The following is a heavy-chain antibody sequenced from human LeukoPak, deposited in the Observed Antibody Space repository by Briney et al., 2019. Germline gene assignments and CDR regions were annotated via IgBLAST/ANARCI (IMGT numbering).Heavy chain of an antibody. J-gene: IGHJ4*02. Sequence: RASVKLSCKASSYTFTSYGISWGRQAPGQGLEWMGWISAYNGNTNYAQKLQGRVTMSTERSTSTAYMELRSLRSDDTAVYYCARVVDPGATNPSFFDYWGQGTLVTVSS. V-gene: IGHV1-18*01. CDR2: ISAYNGNT. CDR1: SYTFTSYG. CDR3: ARVVDPGATNPSFFDY. D-gene: IGHD1-26*01.